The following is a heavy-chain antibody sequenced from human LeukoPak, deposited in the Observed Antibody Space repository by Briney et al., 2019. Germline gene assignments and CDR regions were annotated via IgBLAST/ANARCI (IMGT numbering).Heavy chain of an antibody. CDR1: RFAFNYYG. J-gene: IGHJ4*02. CDR2: VSADGSER. V-gene: IGHV3-30*03. Sequence: PGGSLRLSCMGSRFAFNYYGMHWVRQTPGRGLEWVAVVSADGSERYYAEFVKGRFTISRDNSKNTLYLQMNSLRAEDTAVYYCARAAPTQQWLVRGDYFDYWGQGTLVTVSS. D-gene: IGHD6-19*01. CDR3: ARAAPTQQWLVRGDYFDY.